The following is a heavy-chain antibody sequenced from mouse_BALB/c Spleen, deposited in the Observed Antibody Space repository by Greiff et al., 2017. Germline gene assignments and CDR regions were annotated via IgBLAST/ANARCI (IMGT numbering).Heavy chain of an antibody. CDR2: ISSGGSYT. V-gene: IGHV5-9-4*01. CDR1: GFTFSSYA. Sequence: EVQLVESGGGLVKPGGSLKLSCAASGFTFSSYAMSWVRQSPEKRLEWVAEISSGGSYTYYPDTVTGRFTIYRDNAKNTLYREMSSLRSEDTAMYYCTSALYDYDDYYAMDYWGQGTSVTVSS. J-gene: IGHJ4*01. D-gene: IGHD2-4*01. CDR3: TSALYDYDDYYAMDY.